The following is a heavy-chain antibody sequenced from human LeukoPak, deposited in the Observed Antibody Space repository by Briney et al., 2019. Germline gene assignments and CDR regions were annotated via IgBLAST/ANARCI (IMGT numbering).Heavy chain of an antibody. D-gene: IGHD6-19*01. J-gene: IGHJ3*02. V-gene: IGHV3-48*03. CDR3: ARSGIAVAGAFDI. CDR1: GFTFSSYE. CDR2: ISSSGSNI. Sequence: PGGSLRLSCAASGFTFSSYEMNWVRQAPGKGLEWVSYISSSGSNIYYADSVKGRFTISRDNANNSLYLQMNSLRAEDTAVYYCARSGIAVAGAFDIWGQGTMVTVSS.